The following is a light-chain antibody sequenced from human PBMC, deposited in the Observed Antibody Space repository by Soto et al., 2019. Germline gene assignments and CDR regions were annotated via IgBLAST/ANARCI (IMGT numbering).Light chain of an antibody. V-gene: IGLV2-18*01. CDR2: EVS. CDR1: SSDVGSYNR. CDR3: SLYTSSSTL. Sequence: QSALTQPPSVSGSPGQSVTISCTGNSSDVGSYNRVSWYQQPPGTAPKLMIYEVSNRPSGVPDRFSGSKSGNTASLTISGLQAEDEADYYCSLYTSSSTLFGGGTKVTVL. J-gene: IGLJ2*01.